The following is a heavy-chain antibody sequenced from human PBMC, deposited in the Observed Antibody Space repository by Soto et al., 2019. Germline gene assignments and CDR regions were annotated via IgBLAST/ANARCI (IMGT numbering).Heavy chain of an antibody. Sequence: ASVKVSCKVSGYTLTELSMHWVRQAPGKGLEWMGGFDPEDGETIYAQKFQGRVTMTEDTSTDTAYMELSSLRSEDTAVYYCATGPRWNDGRDFQHWGQGTLVTVSS. CDR1: GYTLTELS. V-gene: IGHV1-24*01. J-gene: IGHJ1*01. CDR2: FDPEDGET. D-gene: IGHD1-1*01. CDR3: ATGPRWNDGRDFQH.